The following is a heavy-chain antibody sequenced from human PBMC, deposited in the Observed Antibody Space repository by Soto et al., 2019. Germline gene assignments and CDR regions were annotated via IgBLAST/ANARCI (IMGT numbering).Heavy chain of an antibody. CDR1: GGTFSSYA. J-gene: IGHJ5*02. CDR3: ARVYYYGSGSYFTAGWFDP. V-gene: IGHV1-69*13. Sequence: SVKVSCKASGGTFSSYAISWVRQAPGQGLEWMGGIIPIFGTANYAQKFQGRVTITADESTSTAYMELSSLRSEDTAVYYCARVYYYGSGSYFTAGWFDPWGQGTLVTVSS. D-gene: IGHD3-10*01. CDR2: IIPIFGTA.